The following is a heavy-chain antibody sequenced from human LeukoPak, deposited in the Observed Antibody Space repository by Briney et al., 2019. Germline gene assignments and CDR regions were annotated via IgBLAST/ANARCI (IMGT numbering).Heavy chain of an antibody. V-gene: IGHV6-1*01. D-gene: IGHD5-18*01. J-gene: IGHJ3*02. CDR2: TYYKSKWYN. Sequence: SQTLSLTCAISGDSVSSNSSWKRIRQSPSRGLEWLGRTYYKSKWYNDYVVSVKSRININPDTSKNQFSLQLNSVTPEDTAVYYCARGGQGDGYSADEAFDIWGQGTMVTVSS. CDR1: GDSVSSNSS. CDR3: ARGGQGDGYSADEAFDI.